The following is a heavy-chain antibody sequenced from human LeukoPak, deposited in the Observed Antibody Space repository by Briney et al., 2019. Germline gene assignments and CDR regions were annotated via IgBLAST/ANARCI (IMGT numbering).Heavy chain of an antibody. V-gene: IGHV3-23*01. D-gene: IGHD3-10*01. Sequence: GGSLRLSCAASGFTFSSYAMSWVRQAPGKGLEWVSAISGSGGSTYYADSVKGRFTISRDNSKNTLYLEMNSLRAEDTAVYYCAKVQIWFGDYYYFDYWGQGTLVTVSS. J-gene: IGHJ4*02. CDR1: GFTFSSYA. CDR2: ISGSGGST. CDR3: AKVQIWFGDYYYFDY.